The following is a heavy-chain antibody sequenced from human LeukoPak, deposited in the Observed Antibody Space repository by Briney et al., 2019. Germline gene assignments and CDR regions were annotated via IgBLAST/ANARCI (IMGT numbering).Heavy chain of an antibody. Sequence: GGSQRLSCAASGFTFSSYSMNWVRQAPGKGLEWVSSISSSSYIYYADSVKGRFTISRDNAKNSLYLQMNSLRAEDTAVYYCARDRGYYDSSGYKGDAFDIWGQGTMVTVSS. CDR2: ISSSSYI. CDR3: ARDRGYYDSSGYKGDAFDI. CDR1: GFTFSSYS. V-gene: IGHV3-21*01. J-gene: IGHJ3*02. D-gene: IGHD3-22*01.